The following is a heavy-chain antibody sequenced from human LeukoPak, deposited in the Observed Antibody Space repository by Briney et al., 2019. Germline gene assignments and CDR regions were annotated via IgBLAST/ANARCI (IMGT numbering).Heavy chain of an antibody. D-gene: IGHD3-3*01. Sequence: TPSETLSLTCAVSGGSISSSNWWIWVRQPPGKGLEWIGEIYHTGSTNYNPSLKSRVTISVDKSKNQFSLKLNSVTAADTAVYFCAREGSGYSTNFDYWGQGTLVTVSS. J-gene: IGHJ4*02. CDR2: IYHTGST. V-gene: IGHV4-4*02. CDR1: GGSISSSNW. CDR3: AREGSGYSTNFDY.